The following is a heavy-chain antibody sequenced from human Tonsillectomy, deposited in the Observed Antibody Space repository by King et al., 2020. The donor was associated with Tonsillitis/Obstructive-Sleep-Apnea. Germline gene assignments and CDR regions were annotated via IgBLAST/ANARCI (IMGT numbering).Heavy chain of an antibody. J-gene: IGHJ4*02. CDR1: GFTVSRNY. Sequence: VQLVESGGGLIQPGGSLRLSCAASGFTVSRNYMSWVRQAPGKGLEWVSVIYSGGSTYYADSVKGRFTISRDNSKNILFLQMNSLRGEDTGVYYCARTPDVVVVAASFWFDYWGQGTLVSVSS. V-gene: IGHV3-53*01. D-gene: IGHD2-15*01. CDR3: ARTPDVVVVAASFWFDY. CDR2: IYSGGST.